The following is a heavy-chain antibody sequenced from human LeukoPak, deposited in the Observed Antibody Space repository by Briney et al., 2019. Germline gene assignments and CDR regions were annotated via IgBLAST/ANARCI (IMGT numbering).Heavy chain of an antibody. J-gene: IGHJ4*02. D-gene: IGHD3-10*01. Sequence: GGSLRLSCAASGFIFSSYNMNWVRQAPGRGLEWVSFITGSSSNIYYADSVKGRFTVSRDNAKNSLYLQMISLRAEDTAVYYCARAYYGSGRSLDYWGQGTVVTVSS. CDR1: GFIFSSYN. CDR3: ARAYYGSGRSLDY. V-gene: IGHV3-21*01. CDR2: ITGSSSNI.